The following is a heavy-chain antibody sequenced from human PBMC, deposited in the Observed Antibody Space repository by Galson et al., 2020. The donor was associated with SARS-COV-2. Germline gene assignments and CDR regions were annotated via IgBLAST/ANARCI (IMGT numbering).Heavy chain of an antibody. D-gene: IGHD3-3*01. Sequence: VSGPTLVKPTQTLTLTCTFSGFSLSTSGVGVGWIRQPPGKALEWLALIYWDDDNRYSPSLKSRLTITKDTSKNQVVLTMTNMDPVDTATYYCAHMGLGFWSGFFDYWGQGTLVTVSS. CDR3: AHMGLGFWSGFFDY. CDR1: GFSLSTSGVG. J-gene: IGHJ4*02. V-gene: IGHV2-5*02. CDR2: IYWDDDN.